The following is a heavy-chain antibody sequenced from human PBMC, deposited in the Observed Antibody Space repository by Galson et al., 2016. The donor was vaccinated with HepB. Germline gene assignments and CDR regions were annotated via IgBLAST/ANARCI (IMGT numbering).Heavy chain of an antibody. D-gene: IGHD3-3*01. J-gene: IGHJ4*02. CDR2: ISGSGHNT. V-gene: IGHV3-23*01. CDR1: GFSFSSYA. CDR3: ARHSEVFGDSKTDY. Sequence: SLRLSCAASGFSFSSYAMSWVRQAPGKGLEWVSTISGSGHNTYYADSVKGRFSISRDNSKNTLFLDMYSLRADDMALYYCARHSEVFGDSKTDYWGQGTLVTVSS.